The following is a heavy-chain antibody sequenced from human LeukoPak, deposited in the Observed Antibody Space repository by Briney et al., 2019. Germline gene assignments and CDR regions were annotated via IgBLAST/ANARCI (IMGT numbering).Heavy chain of an antibody. J-gene: IGHJ4*02. CDR1: GFTFSNSW. D-gene: IGHD7-27*01. CDR3: AKTGERDY. CDR2: IKEDGTQK. Sequence: GGSLRLSCAASGFTFSNSWMSWVRQAPGKGPEWLANIKEDGTQKYYVDSVRGRFTISRDNAENSLYLQMNSLRDEDTAVYYCAKTGERDYWGRGTLVTVSS. V-gene: IGHV3-7*01.